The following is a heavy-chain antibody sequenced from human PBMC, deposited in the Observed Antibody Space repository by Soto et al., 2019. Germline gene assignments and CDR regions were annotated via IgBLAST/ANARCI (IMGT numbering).Heavy chain of an antibody. CDR3: ARLVYDTRLNYMYFDF. CDR2: IFHDGTA. J-gene: IGHJ4*02. V-gene: IGHV4-4*02. D-gene: IGHD3-10*01. Sequence: QVKLQESGPGLATPSGTLSLTCAVSGVSISSGNWWTWVRPTPQRGLEYIGEIFHDGTANYYPSFERRVAIPVDTSKNQFSLKLTSVTAADTAIYFCARLVYDTRLNYMYFDFWGQGALVTVSS. CDR1: GVSISSGNW.